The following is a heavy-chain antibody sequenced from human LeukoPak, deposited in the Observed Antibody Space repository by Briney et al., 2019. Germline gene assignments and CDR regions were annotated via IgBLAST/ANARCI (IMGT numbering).Heavy chain of an antibody. D-gene: IGHD1-26*01. CDR1: GGSISSYY. CDR2: IYYSGST. Sequence: SETLSLTCTVSGGSISSYYWSWIRQPPGKGLEWIGYIYYSGSTNYNPSLKSRAAISVDTSKNQFPLKLSSVTAADTAVYYCARSFSGSYFPYYYYMDVWGKGTTVTVSS. CDR3: ARSFSGSYFPYYYYMDV. J-gene: IGHJ6*03. V-gene: IGHV4-59*01.